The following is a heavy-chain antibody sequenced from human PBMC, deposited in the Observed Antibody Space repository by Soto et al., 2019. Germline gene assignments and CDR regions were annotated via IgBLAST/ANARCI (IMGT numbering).Heavy chain of an antibody. CDR3: AREPRYCRGGSCSITGDAYDI. V-gene: IGHV3-66*01. J-gene: IGHJ3*02. CDR2: ISNRGDT. CDR1: GFIVSDTY. Sequence: EVHLVESEGGLVQPGGSLRLSCTASGFIVSDTYVNWVRQAPGKGLEWVSVISNRGDTHYADSVRGRFSLSRDISDNTLHLQMNNLRVEDTAVYYCAREPRYCRGGSCSITGDAYDIWGQGTMVTVSS. D-gene: IGHD2-15*01.